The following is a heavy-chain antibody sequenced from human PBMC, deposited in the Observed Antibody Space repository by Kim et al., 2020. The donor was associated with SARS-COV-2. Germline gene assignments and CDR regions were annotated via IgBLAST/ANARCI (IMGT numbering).Heavy chain of an antibody. CDR1: GYTLTELS. D-gene: IGHD3-10*01. CDR2: FDPEDGET. Sequence: ASVKVSCKVSGYTLTELSMHWVRQAPGKGLEWMGGFDPEDGETIYAQKFQGRVTMTEDTSTDTAYMELSSLRSEDTAVYYCATHVLWFGELHYYYYGMDVWGQGTTVTVSS. V-gene: IGHV1-24*01. CDR3: ATHVLWFGELHYYYYGMDV. J-gene: IGHJ6*02.